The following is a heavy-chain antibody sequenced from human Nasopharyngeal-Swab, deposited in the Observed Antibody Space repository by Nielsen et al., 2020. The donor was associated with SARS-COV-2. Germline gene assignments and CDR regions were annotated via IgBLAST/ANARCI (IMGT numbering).Heavy chain of an antibody. J-gene: IGHJ4*02. CDR3: ARGPYDFWSGYPHYFDY. V-gene: IGHV3-33*01. CDR2: IWYDGSNK. D-gene: IGHD3-3*01. CDR1: GFTFSSYG. Sequence: GKSLKISCAASGFTFSSYGMHWVRQAPGKGLEWVAIIWYDGSNKYYADSVKGRFTISRDNSKNTLYLQMNSLRAEDTAVYYCARGPYDFWSGYPHYFDYWGQGTLVTVSS.